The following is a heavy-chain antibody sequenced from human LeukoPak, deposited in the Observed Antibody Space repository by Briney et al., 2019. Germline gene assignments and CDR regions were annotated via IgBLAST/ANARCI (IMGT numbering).Heavy chain of an antibody. CDR2: IYTSGNT. V-gene: IGHV4-4*07. CDR1: NGSISSYY. J-gene: IGHJ4*02. Sequence: PSETLSLTYTVSNGSISSYYWSWIRQPAGKGLEWIGRIYTSGNTNYNPSLKSRVTMSVDTSKNQLSLKLSSVTAADTAMYYCAREGTTVVTRALDYWGQGTLVTVSS. CDR3: AREGTTVVTRALDY. D-gene: IGHD4-23*01.